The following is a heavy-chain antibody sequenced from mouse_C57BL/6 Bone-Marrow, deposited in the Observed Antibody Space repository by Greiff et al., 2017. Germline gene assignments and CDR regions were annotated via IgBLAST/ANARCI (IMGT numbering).Heavy chain of an antibody. D-gene: IGHD1-1*01. CDR1: GFNIKDDY. CDR2: IDPENGDT. J-gene: IGHJ2*01. Sequence: EVKVVESGAELVRPGASVKLSCTASGFNIKDDYMHWVKQRPEQGLEWIGWIDPENGDTEYASKFQGKATITEDTSSNTAYLQLSSLTSEDTAVYYCTTVVHYWGQGTTLTVSS. V-gene: IGHV14-4*01. CDR3: TTVVHY.